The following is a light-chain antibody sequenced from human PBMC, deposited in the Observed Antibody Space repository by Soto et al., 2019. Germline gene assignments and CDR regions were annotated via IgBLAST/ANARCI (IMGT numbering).Light chain of an antibody. CDR3: SSFTTSYFYV. CDR1: GSDIGAYNY. J-gene: IGLJ1*01. V-gene: IGLV2-14*01. CDR2: GVT. Sequence: QSVLTQPASVSGSPGQSITISCTGSGSDIGAYNYVSWYQQHPGKAPKLLIHGVTRRPSGVSSRFSASKSAYTASLTISGLQAEDVANYYCSSFTTSYFYVFGPGTQLTVL.